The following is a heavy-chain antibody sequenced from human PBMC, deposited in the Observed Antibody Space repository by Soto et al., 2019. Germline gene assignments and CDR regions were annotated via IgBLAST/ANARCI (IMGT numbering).Heavy chain of an antibody. Sequence: EVQVVESGGGLVQPGGSLRLSCSFTFSMYSMSWVRQAPGKGLEWVASISSGGSYIKYADSVKGRFTISRDNAKNSVSLQMNSLRVDDTAVYFCTRDQGGSDESWFDPWGQGTLVTVSS. D-gene: IGHD1-26*01. CDR3: TRDQGGSDESWFDP. J-gene: IGHJ5*02. CDR1: FTFSMYS. V-gene: IGHV3-21*01. CDR2: ISSGGSYI.